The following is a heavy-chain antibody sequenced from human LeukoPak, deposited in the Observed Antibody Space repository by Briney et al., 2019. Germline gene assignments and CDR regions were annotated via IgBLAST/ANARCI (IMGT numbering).Heavy chain of an antibody. CDR3: ATRYDFWSGYNLHYFDY. Sequence: ASVKVSCKVSGYTLTELSMHWVRQAPGKGLEWMGGFDPEDGETIYAQKFQGRVTMTEDTSTDTAYMELSSLRSEDTAVYYCATRYDFWSGYNLHYFDYWGQGTLVTVSS. V-gene: IGHV1-24*01. J-gene: IGHJ4*02. CDR2: FDPEDGET. CDR1: GYTLTELS. D-gene: IGHD3-3*01.